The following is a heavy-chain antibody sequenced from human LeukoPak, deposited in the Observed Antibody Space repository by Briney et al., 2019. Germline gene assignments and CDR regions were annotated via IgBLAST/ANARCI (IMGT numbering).Heavy chain of an antibody. Sequence: ASVKVSCKASGYTFTSYAMHWVRQAPGQRLEWMGWINAGNGNTKYSQKFQGRVTITRDTSASTAYMELSSLRSEDTAVYYCARDLAAAASPFDYWGQGTLVTVSS. J-gene: IGHJ4*02. CDR3: ARDLAAAASPFDY. CDR1: GYTFTSYA. D-gene: IGHD6-13*01. CDR2: INAGNGNT. V-gene: IGHV1-3*01.